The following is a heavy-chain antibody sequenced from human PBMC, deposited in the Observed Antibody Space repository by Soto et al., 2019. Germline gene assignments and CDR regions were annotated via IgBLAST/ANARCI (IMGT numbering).Heavy chain of an antibody. V-gene: IGHV4-4*02. J-gene: IGHJ3*02. D-gene: IGHD2-21*02. CDR3: ARVPGVVVSADDAFDI. CDR2: IYHSGSA. CDR1: GGSVSSSNW. Sequence: QVQLQESGPGLVKPSGTLSLTCAVSGGSVSSSNWWSWVRQSPGKGLEWMGEIYHSGSAHYNPSLQSRATISLDKSKNQCSLRLTSVTAADTAVYYCARVPGVVVSADDAFDIWGPGTRVIVSS.